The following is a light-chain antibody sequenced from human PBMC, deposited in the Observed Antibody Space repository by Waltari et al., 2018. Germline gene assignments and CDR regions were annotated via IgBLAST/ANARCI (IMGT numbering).Light chain of an antibody. V-gene: IGKV3-15*01. J-gene: IGKJ1*01. CDR1: QSVSNN. CDR2: AAS. Sequence: EIVMTQSPATLSVSPGERATLSCRASQSVSNNLAWYHQKPGQAPRLLIYAASTRATGIPARFSGSGSGTEFTLTITSMQSEDFAVYYWQQYNNGRTFGQGTRVEIK. CDR3: QQYNNGRT.